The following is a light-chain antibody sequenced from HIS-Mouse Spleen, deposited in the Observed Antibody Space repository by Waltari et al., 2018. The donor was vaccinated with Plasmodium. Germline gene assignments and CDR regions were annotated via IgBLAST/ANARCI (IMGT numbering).Light chain of an antibody. V-gene: IGKV1-39*01. CDR3: QQNYDTWT. CDR1: QSISSY. J-gene: IGKJ1*01. CDR2: AAS. Sequence: DIQMTQSPSSLSASVGDRVTITCRASQSISSYLNWYQQKPGKAPKLLIYAASSLQSGVPSRFSGSGSGTDFTLTISRLQPEDFATDYCQQNYDTWTFGQGTKVEIK.